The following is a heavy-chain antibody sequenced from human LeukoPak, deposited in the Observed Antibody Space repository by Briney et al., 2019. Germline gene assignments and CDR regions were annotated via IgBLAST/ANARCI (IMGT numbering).Heavy chain of an antibody. CDR1: GYTFSTYG. D-gene: IGHD1-26*01. J-gene: IGHJ4*02. CDR2: IYSGGST. Sequence: GASVKVSCKASGYTFSTYGISWVRQAPGKGLEWVSVIYSGGSTYYADSVKGRFTISRDNSKNTLYLQMNSLRAEDTAVYYCARLSGSYAPFDYWGQGTLVTVSS. V-gene: IGHV3-53*01. CDR3: ARLSGSYAPFDY.